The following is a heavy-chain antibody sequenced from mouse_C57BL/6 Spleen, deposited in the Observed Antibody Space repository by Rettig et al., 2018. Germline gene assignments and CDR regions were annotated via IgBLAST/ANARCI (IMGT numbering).Heavy chain of an antibody. CDR3: ARRKLGRDGDFDY. Sequence: KSKATLTVDKSSSTAYMQLSSLTSEDSAVYYCARRKLGRDGDFDYWGQGTTLTVSS. D-gene: IGHD4-1*01. J-gene: IGHJ2*01. V-gene: IGHV1-64*01.